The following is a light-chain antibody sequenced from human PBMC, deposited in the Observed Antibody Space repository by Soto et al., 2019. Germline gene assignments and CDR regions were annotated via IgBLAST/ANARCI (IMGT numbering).Light chain of an antibody. V-gene: IGKV3-20*01. CDR3: QQYATSPRT. Sequence: EIVLTQSPGTLSLSPGEGGTLSCRASQSVSSSNIAWYQQKPGQAPRLLIFGASSRATGIPDRFSGSGSGTDFTLTISRLEPEDFAVYYCQQYATSPRTFGQGTKVEIK. CDR1: QSVSSSN. CDR2: GAS. J-gene: IGKJ1*01.